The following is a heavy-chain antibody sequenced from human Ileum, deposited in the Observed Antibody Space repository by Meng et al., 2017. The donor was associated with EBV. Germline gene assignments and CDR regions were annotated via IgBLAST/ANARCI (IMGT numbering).Heavy chain of an antibody. Sequence: QAQLREWCPAQVMPSETLSLTRAVSGDSITNHSWCAWVRQPPGKGLEWIGEIPQRGSSSYNPSLSSRVSMSIDKSKNQFSLKLTSVTAADTAVYHCLRGSGGSVWGQGTLVTVSS. J-gene: IGHJ1*01. V-gene: IGHV4-4*02. CDR1: GDSITNHSW. CDR2: IPQRGSS. CDR3: LRGSGGSV. D-gene: IGHD3-10*01.